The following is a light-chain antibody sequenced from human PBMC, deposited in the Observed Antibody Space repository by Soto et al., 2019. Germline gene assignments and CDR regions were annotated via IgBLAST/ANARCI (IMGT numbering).Light chain of an antibody. Sequence: EIVMTQSPATLSVSPGERATLSCRASQSVRSNLAWYQQKPGQAPRLLIYGASTRATGIPARFSGSGSGTEFTLTISSLQSEDVAVYYCQQHNNWPPLTFGGGTKVEIK. CDR2: GAS. V-gene: IGKV3-15*01. J-gene: IGKJ4*02. CDR1: QSVRSN. CDR3: QQHNNWPPLT.